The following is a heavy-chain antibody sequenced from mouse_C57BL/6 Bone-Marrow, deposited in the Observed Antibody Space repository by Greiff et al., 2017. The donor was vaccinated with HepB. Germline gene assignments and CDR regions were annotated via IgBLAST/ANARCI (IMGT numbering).Heavy chain of an antibody. J-gene: IGHJ2*01. V-gene: IGHV5-16*01. Sequence: EVNVVESEGGLVQPGSSMKLSCTASGFTFSDYYMAWVRQVPEKGLEWVANINYDGSSTYYLDSLKSRFIISRDNAKNILYLQMSSLKSEDTATYYCARDSSGYVGYFDYWGQGTTLTVSS. CDR3: ARDSSGYVGYFDY. CDR1: GFTFSDYY. CDR2: INYDGSST. D-gene: IGHD3-2*02.